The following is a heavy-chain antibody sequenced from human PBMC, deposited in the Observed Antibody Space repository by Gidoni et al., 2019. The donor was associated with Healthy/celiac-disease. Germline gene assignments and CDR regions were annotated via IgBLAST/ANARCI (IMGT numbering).Heavy chain of an antibody. Sequence: EVQLLESGGGLVQPGGSLSPSCAASGFTFSSYAMSRFRQAPGKGLEWVSAISCSGGSTYYADSVKARFTISRDNSKNTLYLQMNSLRAEDTAVYYCAKGGWCSSTSCYTRAYGMDVWGQGTTVTVSS. CDR1: GFTFSSYA. CDR2: ISCSGGST. J-gene: IGHJ6*02. CDR3: AKGGWCSSTSCYTRAYGMDV. V-gene: IGHV3-23*01. D-gene: IGHD2-2*02.